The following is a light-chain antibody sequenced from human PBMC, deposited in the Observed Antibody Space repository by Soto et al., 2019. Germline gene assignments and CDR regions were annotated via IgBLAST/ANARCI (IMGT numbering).Light chain of an antibody. CDR2: DVS. CDR1: SSDVGRYNY. Sequence: QSVLTQPRSVSGSPGQSVTISCTGTSSDVGRYNYVSWYQQHPGKAPRLMIYDVSERPSGVPDRFSGSKSGNTASLTISGLQAEDEADYYCCSYADTYTLVFGGGTKVTVL. CDR3: CSYADTYTLV. J-gene: IGLJ2*01. V-gene: IGLV2-11*01.